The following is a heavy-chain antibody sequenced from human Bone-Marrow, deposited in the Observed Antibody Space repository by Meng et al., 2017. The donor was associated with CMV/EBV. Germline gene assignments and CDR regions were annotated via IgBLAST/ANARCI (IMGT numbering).Heavy chain of an antibody. Sequence: GESMKISCAASGFTSSSYWMHWVRQATGKGLVWVSRINSDGSSTSYADSVKGRFTISRDNAKNTLYLQLNSLRAEDTAVYYCARAEFISRPYDYWGQGTLVTVSS. CDR2: INSDGSST. CDR3: ARAEFISRPYDY. J-gene: IGHJ4*02. D-gene: IGHD6-6*01. V-gene: IGHV3-74*01. CDR1: GFTSSSYW.